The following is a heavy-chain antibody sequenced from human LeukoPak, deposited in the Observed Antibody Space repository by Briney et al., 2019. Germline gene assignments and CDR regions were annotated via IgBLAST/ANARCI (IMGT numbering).Heavy chain of an antibody. D-gene: IGHD4-23*01. Sequence: SETLSLTCAVYGGSFSGYYWSWIRQPPGKGLEWIGEINHSGSTNYNPSLKSRVTISVDTSKNQYSLKLSSVTAADTAVYYCARLLRWLGYFDLWGRGTLVTVSS. CDR3: ARLLRWLGYFDL. CDR2: INHSGST. V-gene: IGHV4-34*01. J-gene: IGHJ2*01. CDR1: GGSFSGYY.